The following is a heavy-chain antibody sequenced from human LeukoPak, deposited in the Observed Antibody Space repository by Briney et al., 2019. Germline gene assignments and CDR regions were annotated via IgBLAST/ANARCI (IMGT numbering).Heavy chain of an antibody. D-gene: IGHD6-19*01. Sequence: SETLSLTCTVSGGSISSYYWTWIRQPPGKGLEWIGYIYYSGSSNYNPSLKSRVTISVDTSKNQFSLQLSSVTAADTAVYFCAREVVAVAGSYFDSWGQGTLVTVSS. CDR1: GGSISSYY. V-gene: IGHV4-59*01. CDR3: AREVVAVAGSYFDS. CDR2: IYYSGSS. J-gene: IGHJ4*02.